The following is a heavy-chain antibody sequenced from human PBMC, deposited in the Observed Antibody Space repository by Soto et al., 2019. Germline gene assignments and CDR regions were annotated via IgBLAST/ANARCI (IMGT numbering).Heavy chain of an antibody. V-gene: IGHV3-53*01. Sequence: PRWSLRLSCAASGFTVSSTYMSWFRQAPGKGLEWVSIIFSSGESFYADSVKGRFTISRDSSDNTVYLQMNSLKAEDTAVYYCARGGIGMVRTFDHWGQGTLVTVSS. J-gene: IGHJ4*02. CDR1: GFTVSSTY. CDR3: ARGGIGMVRTFDH. D-gene: IGHD3-10*01. CDR2: IFSSGES.